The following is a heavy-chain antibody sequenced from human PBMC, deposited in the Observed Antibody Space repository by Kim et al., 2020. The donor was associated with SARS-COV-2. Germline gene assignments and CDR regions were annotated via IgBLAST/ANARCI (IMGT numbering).Heavy chain of an antibody. Sequence: SETLSLTCTVSGGSISSGGYYWSWIRQHPGKGLEWIGYIYYSGSTYYNPSLKSRVTISVDTSKIQFSLKLSSVTAADTAVYYCARATGITIFGVVVIGWFDPWGQGTLVTVSS. CDR3: ARATGITIFGVVVIGWFDP. D-gene: IGHD3-3*01. CDR2: IYYSGST. J-gene: IGHJ5*02. CDR1: GGSISSGGYY. V-gene: IGHV4-31*03.